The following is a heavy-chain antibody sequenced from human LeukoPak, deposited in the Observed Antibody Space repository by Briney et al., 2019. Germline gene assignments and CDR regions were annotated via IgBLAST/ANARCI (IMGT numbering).Heavy chain of an antibody. D-gene: IGHD3-10*01. V-gene: IGHV3-23*01. CDR1: GFTFSSYD. CDR3: AKDAVAPGSGGDYFDY. CDR2: ITANGVRT. J-gene: IGHJ4*02. Sequence: GGSLRLSCAASGFTFSSYDMHWVRQAPGKGLEWVSVITANGVRTYYADSVKGRFTISRDNSKNTLSLQMNSLRADDTAVYYCAKDAVAPGSGGDYFDYWGQGTLVTVSS.